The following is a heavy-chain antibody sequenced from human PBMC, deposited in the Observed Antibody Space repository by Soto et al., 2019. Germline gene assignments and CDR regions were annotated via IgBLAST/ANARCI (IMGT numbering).Heavy chain of an antibody. CDR2: ISGSGGST. CDR3: AKGYYYGSGGNWFDP. J-gene: IGHJ5*02. D-gene: IGHD3-10*01. Sequence: EVQLLESGGGLVQPGGSLGLSCAASGFTFSSYAMSWVRQAPGKGLEWVSAISGSGGSTYYADSVKGRFTISRDNSKNTLYLQMNSLRAEDTAVYYCAKGYYYGSGGNWFDPWGQGTLVTVSS. V-gene: IGHV3-23*01. CDR1: GFTFSSYA.